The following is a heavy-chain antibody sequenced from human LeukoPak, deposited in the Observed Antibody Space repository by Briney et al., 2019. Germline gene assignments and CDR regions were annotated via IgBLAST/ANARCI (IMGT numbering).Heavy chain of an antibody. V-gene: IGHV4-4*02. CDR1: GGSISSSNW. Sequence: SGTLSLTCAVSGGSISSSNWWSWVRQPPGKGLEWIGEIYHSGSTNYNPSLKSRVTISIDKSKNQFSLKLSSVTAADTAVYYCARSGGSYTLDVAYWGQGILVTVSS. CDR3: ARSGGSYTLDVAY. D-gene: IGHD1-26*01. J-gene: IGHJ4*02. CDR2: IYHSGST.